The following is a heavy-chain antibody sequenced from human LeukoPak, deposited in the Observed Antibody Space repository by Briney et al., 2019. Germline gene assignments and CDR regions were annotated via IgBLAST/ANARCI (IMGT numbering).Heavy chain of an antibody. CDR2: VGTAGDS. Sequence: GGSLRLSCAASGFVFRNYDMHWVRQAPGKGLEWVSVVGTAGDSYYPASVKGRFTISRENAKNSLYLQMNSLRAGDTAVYYCTRGLGGWGLDYWGQGTLVTVSS. D-gene: IGHD6-19*01. J-gene: IGHJ4*02. V-gene: IGHV3-13*04. CDR3: TRGLGGWGLDY. CDR1: GFVFRNYD.